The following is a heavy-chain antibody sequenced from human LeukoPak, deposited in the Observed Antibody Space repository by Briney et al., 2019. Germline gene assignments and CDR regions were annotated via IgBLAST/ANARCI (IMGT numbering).Heavy chain of an antibody. D-gene: IGHD3-22*01. CDR2: MFHSGST. CDR3: ARVSSSGYYFIDY. CDR1: GYYISSGYF. J-gene: IGHJ4*02. Sequence: PSETLSLTCTVSGYYISSGYFWGWIRQPPGKGLEWIGSMFHSGSTDYNPSLKSRVTISVDTSENQFSLKLSSVTATDTAVYYCARVSSSGYYFIDYWGQGTLVTVSS. V-gene: IGHV4-38-2*02.